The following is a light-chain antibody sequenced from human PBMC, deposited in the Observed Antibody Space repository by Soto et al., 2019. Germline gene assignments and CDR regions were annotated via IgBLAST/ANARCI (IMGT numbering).Light chain of an antibody. CDR1: SSDVGGYNY. Sequence: QCVPTQPRSVSGSPGQSVTISCTGTSSDVGGYNYVSWYQQHPGKAPKLMIYDVSKRPSGVPDRFSGSKSGNTASLTISGLQAEDEADYYCCSYAGSYTFYVFGTGTKVTVL. CDR3: CSYAGSYTFYV. CDR2: DVS. J-gene: IGLJ1*01. V-gene: IGLV2-11*01.